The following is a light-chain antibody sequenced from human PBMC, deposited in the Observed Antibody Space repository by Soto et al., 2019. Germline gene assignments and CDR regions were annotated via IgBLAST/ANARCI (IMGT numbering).Light chain of an antibody. CDR3: QQYRSSPLT. CDR1: QSVSSSY. Sequence: PGERATLSCRASQSVSSSYLAWYQQKPGQAPRLLIYGASSRATGIPDRFSGSGSGTDFTLTISRLEPEDFAVYYCQQYRSSPLTFGGGTKVEIK. J-gene: IGKJ4*01. CDR2: GAS. V-gene: IGKV3-20*01.